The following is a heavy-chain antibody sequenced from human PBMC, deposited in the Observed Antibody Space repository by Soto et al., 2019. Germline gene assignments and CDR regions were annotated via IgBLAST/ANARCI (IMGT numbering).Heavy chain of an antibody. V-gene: IGHV1-18*01. J-gene: IGHJ4*02. CDR2: ISAYNGNT. CDR1: CYGSTSYC. D-gene: IGHD3-10*01. Sequence: VPCSAVCYGSTSYCGHWGVQARGQRLEWMGWISAYNGNTNYAQKLQGRVTMTTDTSTSTAYMELNSLKTEDTAVYYCVRGGHGSESYLGSYWGQGILVTVSS. CDR3: VRGGHGSESYLGSY.